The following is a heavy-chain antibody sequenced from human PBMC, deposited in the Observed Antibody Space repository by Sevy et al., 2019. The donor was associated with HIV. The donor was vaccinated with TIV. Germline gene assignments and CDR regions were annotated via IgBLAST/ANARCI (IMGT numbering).Heavy chain of an antibody. CDR1: GYTFSIYR. J-gene: IGHJ4*02. Sequence: ASLKVSCKVSGYTFSIYRITWVRQAPGQGLEWMGWISPHNGDTNYARKLQGKVSMTTDTSTTTAYMELRGLTSDDTALYYCARAFCSGGRCYSLAYWGQGTLVTVSS. V-gene: IGHV1-18*01. D-gene: IGHD2-15*01. CDR3: ARAFCSGGRCYSLAY. CDR2: ISPHNGDT.